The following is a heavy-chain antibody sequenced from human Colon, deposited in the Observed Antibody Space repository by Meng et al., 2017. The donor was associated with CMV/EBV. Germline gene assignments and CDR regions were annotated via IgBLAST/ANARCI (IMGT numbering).Heavy chain of an antibody. CDR2: ISTDGTTT. J-gene: IGHJ6*02. D-gene: IGHD3-10*01. CDR3: TRDRLLGSGTGGLDV. V-gene: IGHV3-74*01. CDR1: GFTFSSYW. Sequence: GESLKISCAASGFTFSSYWVYWVRQAPGKGLVCVSRISTDGTTTGYADSVRGRFTISRDNAKSMVYLQMNDLRAEDTAVYYCTRDRLLGSGTGGLDVWGQGTTVTVSS.